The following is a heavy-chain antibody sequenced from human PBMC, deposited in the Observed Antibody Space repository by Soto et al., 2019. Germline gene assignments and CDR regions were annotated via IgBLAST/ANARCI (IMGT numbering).Heavy chain of an antibody. CDR3: AGFRMDGSSWSYNWFDP. V-gene: IGHV4-59*01. CDR1: GGSISSYY. CDR2: IYYSGST. D-gene: IGHD6-13*01. Sequence: PSETLSLTCTVSGGSISSYYWSWIRQPPGKGLEWIGYIYYSGSTNYNPSLKSRVTISVDTSKNQFSLKLSSVTAADTAVYYCAGFRMDGSSWSYNWFDPWGQGTLVTVSS. J-gene: IGHJ5*02.